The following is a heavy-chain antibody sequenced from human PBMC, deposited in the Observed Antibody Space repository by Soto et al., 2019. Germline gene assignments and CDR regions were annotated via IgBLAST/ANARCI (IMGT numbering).Heavy chain of an antibody. CDR2: ISYDGSNK. Sequence: GGSLRLSCAASGFTFSSYAMHWVRQAPGKGLEWVAVISYDGSNKYYADSVKGRFTISRDNSKSTLYLQMNSLRAEDTAVYYCASSLSEVGATVEAFDIWGQGTMVTVSS. CDR3: ASSLSEVGATVEAFDI. J-gene: IGHJ3*02. D-gene: IGHD1-26*01. V-gene: IGHV3-30-3*01. CDR1: GFTFSSYA.